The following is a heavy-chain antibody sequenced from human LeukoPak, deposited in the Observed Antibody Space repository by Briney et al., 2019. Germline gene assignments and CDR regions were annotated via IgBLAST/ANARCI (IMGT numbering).Heavy chain of an antibody. J-gene: IGHJ6*03. CDR2: IYYSGST. Sequence: SETLSLTLTVSGGSISSYYWSWIRQPPGKGLEWIGYIYYSGSTNYNPSLKSRVTISVDTSKNLFSLKLSSVTAADTAVYYCARQMDTAMVTGHYYYYMDVWGKRTTVTVSS. D-gene: IGHD5-18*01. CDR3: ARQMDTAMVTGHYYYYMDV. CDR1: GGSISSYY. V-gene: IGHV4-59*08.